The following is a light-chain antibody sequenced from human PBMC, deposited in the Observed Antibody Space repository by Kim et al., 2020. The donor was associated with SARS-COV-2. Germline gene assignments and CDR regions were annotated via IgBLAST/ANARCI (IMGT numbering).Light chain of an antibody. CDR2: DAS. Sequence: SASGGDRVTITSRASQSISSWLAWYQQKPGKAPKLLIYDASSLESGVPSRFSGSGSGTEFTRTISSLQPDDFATYYCQQYNSYPYTFGQGTKLEI. J-gene: IGKJ2*01. V-gene: IGKV1-5*01. CDR3: QQYNSYPYT. CDR1: QSISSW.